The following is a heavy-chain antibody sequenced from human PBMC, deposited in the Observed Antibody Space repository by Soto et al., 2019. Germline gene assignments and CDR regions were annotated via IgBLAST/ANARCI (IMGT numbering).Heavy chain of an antibody. D-gene: IGHD3-10*01. CDR3: ARERVRFGEYYYYYGMDV. J-gene: IGHJ6*02. Sequence: GASVKVSCKASGYTFTGYYMHWVRQAPGQGLEWMGWINPNSGGTNYAQKFQGWVTMTRDTSISTAYMELSGLRSDDTAVYYCARERVRFGEYYYYYGMDVWGQGTTVTVSS. CDR1: GYTFTGYY. CDR2: INPNSGGT. V-gene: IGHV1-2*04.